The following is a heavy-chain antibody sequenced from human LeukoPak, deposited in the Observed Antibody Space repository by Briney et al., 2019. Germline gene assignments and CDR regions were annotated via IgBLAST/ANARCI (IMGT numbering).Heavy chain of an antibody. V-gene: IGHV3-30*02. D-gene: IGHD6-19*01. Sequence: GGSLRLSCAASGFTFSSYGMHWVRQAPGKGLEWVAFIRYDGSNKYYADSVKGRFTISRDNSKNTLYLQMNSLRAEDTAVYYCAKDQGLSSGWSWGTFDYWGQGTLVTVSS. J-gene: IGHJ4*02. CDR2: IRYDGSNK. CDR3: AKDQGLSSGWSWGTFDY. CDR1: GFTFSSYG.